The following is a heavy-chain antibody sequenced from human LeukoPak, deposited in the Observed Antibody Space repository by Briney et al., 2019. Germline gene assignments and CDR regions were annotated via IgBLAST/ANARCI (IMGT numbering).Heavy chain of an antibody. V-gene: IGHV3-48*03. Sequence: PGGSLRLSCAASGFTFSSYEMNWVRQAPGKGLEWVSYISSSGSTIYYADSVKGRFTISRDNAKNSLYLQMNSLRAEDTAVYYCARETYDSSGLVDYWGQGTLVTVSS. J-gene: IGHJ4*02. CDR3: ARETYDSSGLVDY. D-gene: IGHD3-22*01. CDR2: ISSSGSTI. CDR1: GFTFSSYE.